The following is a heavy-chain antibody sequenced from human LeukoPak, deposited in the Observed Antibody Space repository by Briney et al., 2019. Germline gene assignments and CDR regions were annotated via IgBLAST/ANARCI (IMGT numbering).Heavy chain of an antibody. CDR3: AKDSGTGIDY. CDR2: IKQDGSEK. D-gene: IGHD1-1*01. Sequence: GGSLRLSCAASGFTFWMSWVRQAPGKGLEWVANIKQDGSEKYYVDSVKGRFTISRDNSKNTLYLQMNSLRAEDTAVYYCAKDSGTGIDYWGQGTLVTVSS. V-gene: IGHV3-7*01. CDR1: GFTFW. J-gene: IGHJ4*02.